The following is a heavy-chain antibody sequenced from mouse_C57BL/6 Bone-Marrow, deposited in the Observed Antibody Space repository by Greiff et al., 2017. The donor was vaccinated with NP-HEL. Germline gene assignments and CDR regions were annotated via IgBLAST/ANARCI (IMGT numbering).Heavy chain of an antibody. V-gene: IGHV5-6*01. CDR1: GFTFSSYG. CDR2: ISSGGSYT. J-gene: IGHJ3*01. Sequence: EVQGVESGGDLVKPGGSLKLSCAASGFTFSSYGMSWVRQTPDKRLEWVATISSGGSYTYYPDSVKGRFTISRDNAKNTLYLQMSSLKSEDTARYYCARHGRRTWFAYWGQGTLVTVSA. CDR3: ARHGRRTWFAY.